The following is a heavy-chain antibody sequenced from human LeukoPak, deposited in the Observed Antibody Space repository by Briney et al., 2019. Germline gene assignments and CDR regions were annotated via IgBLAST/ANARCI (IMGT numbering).Heavy chain of an antibody. Sequence: PGGSLRLSCAASGFTFDDYAMHWVRQAPGKGLEGVSGISWNSGSIGYADSVKGRFTISRDNAKNSLYLQMNSLRAEDTALYYCAKDKSSSGWYQSGAFDIWGQGTMVTVSS. D-gene: IGHD6-19*01. CDR3: AKDKSSSGWYQSGAFDI. CDR2: ISWNSGSI. CDR1: GFTFDDYA. V-gene: IGHV3-9*01. J-gene: IGHJ3*02.